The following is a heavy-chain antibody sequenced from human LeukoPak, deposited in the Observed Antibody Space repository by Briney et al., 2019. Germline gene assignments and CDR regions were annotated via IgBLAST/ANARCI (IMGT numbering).Heavy chain of an antibody. CDR3: AKGSYGDYER. CDR1: GFTFSHYA. V-gene: IGHV3-23*01. J-gene: IGHJ4*02. Sequence: GGSLSLSCAACGFTFSHYAMRGVRQAPARGREGVSAISGSGGSTYDADSVKGRFPISRDNSKNTPYLQMNSLRAEDTAVYYCAKGSYGDYERWGQGTLVTFSS. CDR2: ISGSGGST. D-gene: IGHD4-17*01.